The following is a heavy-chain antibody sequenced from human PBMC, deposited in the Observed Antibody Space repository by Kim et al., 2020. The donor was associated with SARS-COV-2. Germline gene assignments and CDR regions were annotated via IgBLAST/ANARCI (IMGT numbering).Heavy chain of an antibody. J-gene: IGHJ4*01. CDR3: ARGYSDYDFYY. V-gene: IGHV4-59*01. CDR2: IYYSGGT. Sequence: SETLSLTCTVSGGSISSYYWSWVRQPPGKGLEWVGYIYYSGGTNYNPSLKSRVTISVDTSTNQFSLKLISVPSADAAADYCARGYSDYDFYYCGHGTLVT. D-gene: IGHD5-12*01. CDR1: GGSISSYY.